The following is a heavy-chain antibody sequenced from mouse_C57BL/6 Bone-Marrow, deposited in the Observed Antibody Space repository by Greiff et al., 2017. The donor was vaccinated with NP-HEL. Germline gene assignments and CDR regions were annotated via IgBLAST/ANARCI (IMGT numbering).Heavy chain of an antibody. CDR1: GFNIKDDY. J-gene: IGHJ4*01. CDR2: IDPENGDT. Sequence: EVQGVESGAELVRPGASVKLSCTASGFNIKDDYMHWVKQRPEQGLEWIGWIDPENGDTEYASKFQGKATITADTSSNTAYLQLSSLTSEDTAVYYCTTGGYAMDYWGQGTSVTVSS. CDR3: TTGGYAMDY. V-gene: IGHV14-4*01.